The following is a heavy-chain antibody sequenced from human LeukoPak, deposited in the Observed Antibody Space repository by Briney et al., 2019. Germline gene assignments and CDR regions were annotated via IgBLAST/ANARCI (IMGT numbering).Heavy chain of an antibody. J-gene: IGHJ4*02. CDR3: AKDAIANSYGYV. D-gene: IGHD5-18*01. CDR1: GYTFTGYY. CDR2: INPNSGGT. Sequence: ASVKVSCKASGYTFTGYYMHWVRQAPGQGLEWMGWINPNSGGTNYAQKFQGRVTMTRDTSTSTAYMELRSLRSDDTAVYYCAKDAIANSYGYVWGQGTLVTVSS. V-gene: IGHV1-2*02.